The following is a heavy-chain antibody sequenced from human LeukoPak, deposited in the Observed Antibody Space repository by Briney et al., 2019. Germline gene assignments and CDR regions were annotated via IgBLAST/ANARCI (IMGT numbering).Heavy chain of an antibody. CDR3: AQGYSSGWYPH. J-gene: IGHJ4*02. V-gene: IGHV3-23*01. CDR2: ISVDGESA. Sequence: PAGSLRLSCTVSGFSVSTSGMSWVRQAQGKGLQTISAISVDGESAYYADSVKGRFTISRDNSKNTLYLQMNSLRVEDTAVYYCAQGYSSGWYPHWGQGSLVSVSS. D-gene: IGHD6-19*01. CDR1: GFSVSTSG.